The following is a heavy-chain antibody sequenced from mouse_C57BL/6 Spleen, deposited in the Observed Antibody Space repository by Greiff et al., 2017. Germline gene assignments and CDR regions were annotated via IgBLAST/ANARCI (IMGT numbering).Heavy chain of an antibody. CDR1: GYTFTSYW. CDR3: ARGVNYYGSSYNAMDY. Sequence: QVQLQQPGTELVKPGASVKLSCKASGYTFTSYWMHWVKQRPGQGLEWIGNINPSNGGTNYNEKFKSQATLTVDKSSSTAYMQLSSLTSEDSAVYYCARGVNYYGSSYNAMDYWGQGTSVTVSS. J-gene: IGHJ4*01. CDR2: INPSNGGT. D-gene: IGHD1-1*01. V-gene: IGHV1-53*01.